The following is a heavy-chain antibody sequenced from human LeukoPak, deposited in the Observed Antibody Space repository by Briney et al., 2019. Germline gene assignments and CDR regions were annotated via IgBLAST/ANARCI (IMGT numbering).Heavy chain of an antibody. CDR2: IRYDGSNK. CDR1: GFTFRNYG. CDR3: AKGGKYDILTGFPRSRLLGDY. V-gene: IGHV3-30*02. J-gene: IGHJ4*02. D-gene: IGHD3-9*01. Sequence: PGGSLRLSCAPSGFTFRNYGMHWVRQAPGKGLEWVAFIRYDGSNKHYADYLKGRFTISRDNSKNTLSLQMNSLRAEDTAVYYCAKGGKYDILTGFPRSRLLGDYWGQGTLVTVSS.